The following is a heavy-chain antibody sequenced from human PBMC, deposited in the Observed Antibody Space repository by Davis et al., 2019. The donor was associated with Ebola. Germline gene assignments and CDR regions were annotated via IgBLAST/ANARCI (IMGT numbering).Heavy chain of an antibody. J-gene: IGHJ4*02. CDR3: AREGSIAAAGSFFDY. CDR1: GFAFNTFA. CDR2: IKQDGSEK. Sequence: GGSLRLSCVASGFAFNTFALSWVRQAPGKGLEWVANIKQDGSEKYYVDSVKGRFTISRDNAKNSLYLQMNSLRAEDTAVYYCAREGSIAAAGSFFDYWGQGTLVTVSS. V-gene: IGHV3-7*03. D-gene: IGHD6-13*01.